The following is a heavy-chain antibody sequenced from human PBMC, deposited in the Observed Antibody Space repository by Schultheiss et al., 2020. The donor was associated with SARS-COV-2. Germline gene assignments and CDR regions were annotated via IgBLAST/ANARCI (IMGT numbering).Heavy chain of an antibody. D-gene: IGHD4-17*01. CDR3: ASSTNDYGDYWAFDI. J-gene: IGHJ3*02. CDR1: GGSISSSSYY. Sequence: SETLSLTCTVSGGSISSSSYYWGWIRQPPGKGLEWIGEINHSGSTNYNPSLKSRVTISVDTSKNQFSLKLSSVTAADTAVYYCASSTNDYGDYWAFDIWGQGTMVTVSS. V-gene: IGHV4-39*07. CDR2: INHSGST.